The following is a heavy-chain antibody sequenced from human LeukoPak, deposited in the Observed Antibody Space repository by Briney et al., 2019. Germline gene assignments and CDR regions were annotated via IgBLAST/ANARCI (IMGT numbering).Heavy chain of an antibody. V-gene: IGHV3-23*01. J-gene: IGHJ4*02. CDR3: AKDTEAIFGVVVPYFDY. CDR1: GFTFASYA. D-gene: IGHD3-3*01. Sequence: GGSLRLFCAASGFTFASYAMSWVRQAPGKGLEWVSGISGSGRSTYYTDSVKGRFTISRDNSKNTLYLQMTTLRAEDTAVYYCAKDTEAIFGVVVPYFDYGGQGTLVTVS. CDR2: ISGSGRST.